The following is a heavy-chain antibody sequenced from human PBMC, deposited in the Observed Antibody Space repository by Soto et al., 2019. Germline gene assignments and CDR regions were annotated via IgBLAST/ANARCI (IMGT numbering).Heavy chain of an antibody. CDR1: GGSISSGGYS. CDR2: IYHSGST. J-gene: IGHJ5*02. D-gene: IGHD2-2*01. Sequence: SETLSLTCAVSGGSISSGGYSWSWIRQPPGKGLEWIGSIYHSGSTYYNPSLKSRVTISVDRSKNQFSLNLSSVTAADSAVYYCAGVPDRWGQGTLVTV. CDR3: AGVPDR. V-gene: IGHV4-30-2*01.